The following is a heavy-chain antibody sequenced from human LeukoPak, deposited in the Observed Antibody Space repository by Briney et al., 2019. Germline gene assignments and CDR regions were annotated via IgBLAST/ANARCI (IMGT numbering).Heavy chain of an antibody. CDR2: IKQDGGDK. J-gene: IGHJ4*02. CDR3: VRGGSGSYYPYFDH. D-gene: IGHD3-10*01. Sequence: GGSLRLSCAASGFTLSSHWMSWVRQVPGKGREWVANIKQDGGDKYYVDSVKGRFTVSRDNAKDSLHLQMNSLRAEDTALYYCVRGGSGSYYPYFDHWGQGTLVTVSS. V-gene: IGHV3-7*01. CDR1: GFTLSSHW.